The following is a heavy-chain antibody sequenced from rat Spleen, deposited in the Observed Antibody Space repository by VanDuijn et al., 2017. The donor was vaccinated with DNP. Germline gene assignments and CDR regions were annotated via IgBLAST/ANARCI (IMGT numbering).Heavy chain of an antibody. J-gene: IGHJ3*01. CDR3: ARDRTGTWFAY. D-gene: IGHD5-1*01. CDR1: GFTFSDYN. V-gene: IGHV5-7*01. CDR2: SSPSGSRT. Sequence: EVQLVESGGGLVQPGRSLKLSCAASGFTFSDYNMAWVRQAPKRGLEWVATSSPSGSRTYYADSVKGRFTISRDDAKSGLYLQMNSLISEDTATYYCARDRTGTWFAYWGQGTLVTVSS.